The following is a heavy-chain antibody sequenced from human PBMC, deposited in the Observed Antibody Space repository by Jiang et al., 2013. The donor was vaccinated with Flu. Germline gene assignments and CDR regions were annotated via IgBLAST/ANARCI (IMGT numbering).Heavy chain of an antibody. J-gene: IGHJ4*02. CDR3: ARRGELRNFVY. D-gene: IGHD1-26*01. CDR2: IYYSGST. V-gene: IGHV4-59*12. CDR1: GGSISSYY. Sequence: SGGSISSYYWSWIRQPPGKGLEWIGYIYYSGSTNXNPSLKSRVTISVDTSKNQFSLKLSSVTAADTAVYYCARRGELRNFVYWGQGTLVTVSS.